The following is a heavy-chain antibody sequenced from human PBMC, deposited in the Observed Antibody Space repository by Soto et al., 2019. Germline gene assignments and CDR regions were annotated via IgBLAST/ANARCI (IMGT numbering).Heavy chain of an antibody. CDR3: ARDTFMVRGVIITKNLDY. CDR1: GYTFTSYG. V-gene: IGHV1-18*01. CDR2: ISAYNGNT. J-gene: IGHJ4*02. Sequence: ASVKVSCKASGYTFTSYGISWVRQAPGQGLEWMGWISAYNGNTNYAQKLQGRVTMTTDTSTSTAYMELRSLRSDDTAVYYCARDTFMVRGVIITKNLDYWGQGTLVTVSS. D-gene: IGHD3-10*01.